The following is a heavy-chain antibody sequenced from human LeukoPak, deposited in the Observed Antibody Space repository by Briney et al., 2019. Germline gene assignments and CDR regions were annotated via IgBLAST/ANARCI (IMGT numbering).Heavy chain of an antibody. D-gene: IGHD7-27*01. V-gene: IGHV4-31*03. Sequence: SETLSLTCTVSGGSISSGGYYWSWIRQHPGKGLEWIGYIYYSGSTYYNPSLKSRVTISVDTSKNQFSLKLSSVTAADTAVYYCARDQRVGLTGDLWHGMDVWGQGTTVTVSS. J-gene: IGHJ6*02. CDR1: GGSISSGGYY. CDR2: IYYSGST. CDR3: ARDQRVGLTGDLWHGMDV.